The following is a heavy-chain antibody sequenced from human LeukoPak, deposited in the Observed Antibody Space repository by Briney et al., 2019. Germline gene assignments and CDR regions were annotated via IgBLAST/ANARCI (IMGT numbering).Heavy chain of an antibody. D-gene: IGHD6-13*01. V-gene: IGHV3-74*01. J-gene: IGHJ6*03. CDR3: ARAGFIAAAAHGPERYYMDV. CDR2: INTDGSST. CDR1: GFTFSSYW. Sequence: GGSLRLSCAASGFTFSSYWMHWVRQAPGKGLVWVSRINTDGSSTSYADSVKGRFTISRDNAKNTLYLQMNSLRAEDTAVYYCARAGFIAAAAHGPERYYMDVWGKGTTVTVSS.